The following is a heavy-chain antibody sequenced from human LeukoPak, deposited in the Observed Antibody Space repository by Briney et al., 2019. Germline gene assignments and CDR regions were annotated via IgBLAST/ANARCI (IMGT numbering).Heavy chain of an antibody. CDR3: ARGRASLTAWFVP. J-gene: IGHJ5*02. D-gene: IGHD1-20*01. CDR2: IDPNSGTT. V-gene: IGHV1-2*02. Sequence: ASVKVSCKASGYTFTAYYMNWVRQAPGQGLEWMGWIDPNSGTTDSAQKFQGRVTVTRDTSINTVYMELSRLTSDDTAVYYCARGRASLTAWFVPWGQGTLVTVSS. CDR1: GYTFTAYY.